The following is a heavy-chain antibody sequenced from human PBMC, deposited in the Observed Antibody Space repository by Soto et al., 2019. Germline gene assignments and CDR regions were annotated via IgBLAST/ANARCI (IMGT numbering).Heavy chain of an antibody. CDR1: GFAFSGSA. CDR2: IRSKGHNYAT. CDR3: TRDLRSYDYSGILWFDP. Sequence: LRLSCAASGFAFSGSAMYWVRQASGEGPEWVGRIRSKGHNYATEYAASVKGRFTISRDDSKNTAYLQMNSLQTEDTAVYYCTRDLRSYDYSGILWFDPWGQGTLVTVSS. D-gene: IGHD3-16*01. J-gene: IGHJ5*02. V-gene: IGHV3-73*01.